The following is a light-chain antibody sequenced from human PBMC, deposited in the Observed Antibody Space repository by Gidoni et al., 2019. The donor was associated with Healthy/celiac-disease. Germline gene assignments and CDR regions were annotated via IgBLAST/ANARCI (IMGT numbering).Light chain of an antibody. V-gene: IGLV2-11*01. CDR2: DVS. CDR3: CSYAGSYTYV. CDR1: SSDVGGYNY. J-gene: IGLJ1*01. Sequence: QSALTQPRSVSGSPGQSVTISCTGTSSDVGGYNYVSWYQQHPGKAPKLMIYDVSKRPSGVPDRFSGSKSGNTASLTISVLPAEDEADYYCCSYAGSYTYVFGTGTKVTVL.